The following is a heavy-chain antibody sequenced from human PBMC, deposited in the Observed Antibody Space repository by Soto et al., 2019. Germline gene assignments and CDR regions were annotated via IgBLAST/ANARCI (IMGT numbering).Heavy chain of an antibody. Sequence: QVQLVQSGAEVKKPGASVKVSCKASGYSFTSYAMHWVRQAPGQRLEWLGWINAGSGYTKYSQKFQGRVTLTRDTXXXXXXXXXXXXXXXXXXXXXXASGLPGYFDNWGQGTLVTVSS. CDR1: GYSFTSYA. J-gene: IGHJ4*02. CDR2: INAGSGYT. V-gene: IGHV1-3*01. D-gene: IGHD3-3*01. CDR3: ASGLPGYFDN.